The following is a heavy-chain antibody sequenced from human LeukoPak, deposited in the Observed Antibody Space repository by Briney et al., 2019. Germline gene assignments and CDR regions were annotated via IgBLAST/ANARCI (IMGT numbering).Heavy chain of an antibody. V-gene: IGHV3-23*01. CDR3: AKHSGSYFIYSVDS. CDR2: ISNTAYNA. D-gene: IGHD2-15*01. J-gene: IGHJ4*02. CDR1: ESSFSSYW. Sequence: GGSLRLSWVAAESSFSSYWMSWVRQAPGKGLELVSTISNTAYNAYYADSVKGRFNIYRDNSANTVSLQMNSLRAEDTALYFCAKHSGSYFIYSVDSWGQGTQVTVSS.